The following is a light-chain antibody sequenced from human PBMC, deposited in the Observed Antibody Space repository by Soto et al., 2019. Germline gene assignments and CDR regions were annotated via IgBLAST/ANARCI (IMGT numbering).Light chain of an antibody. J-gene: IGKJ4*01. Sequence: DIQMTQSPSSLSASVGYRVTITCRASQSISRYLNWYQQKPGKAPKLLIYDASSLQSGVPPRFSGSGSGTDFTHSINSLQPEDFATYYCQQTYSTPLTFGGGTKVDIK. CDR3: QQTYSTPLT. V-gene: IGKV1-39*01. CDR1: QSISRY. CDR2: DAS.